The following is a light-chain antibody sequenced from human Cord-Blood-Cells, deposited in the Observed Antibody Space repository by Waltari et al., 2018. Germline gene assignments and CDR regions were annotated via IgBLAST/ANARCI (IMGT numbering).Light chain of an antibody. CDR2: DVS. V-gene: IGLV2-14*01. Sequence: QSALTQPASVSGPPGQSITIPCTGTSSDVGGYKYVSWYQQHPGKAPKLMIYDVSKRPSGVSNRFSGSKSGNTASLTISGLQAEDEADYYCSSYTSSSTYVFGTGTKVTVL. CDR3: SSYTSSSTYV. CDR1: SSDVGGYKY. J-gene: IGLJ1*01.